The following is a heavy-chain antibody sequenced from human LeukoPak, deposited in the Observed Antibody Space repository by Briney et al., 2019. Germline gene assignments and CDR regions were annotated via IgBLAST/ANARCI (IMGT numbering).Heavy chain of an antibody. Sequence: TLSLTCAVSGGSISSGGYSWSWIRQPPGKGLEWIGYIYHSGSTYYNPSLKSRVTISVDRSKNQFSLKLSSVTAADTAVYYCARDTGYCSGGSCSFYFDYWGQGTLVTVPS. CDR2: IYHSGST. J-gene: IGHJ4*02. CDR3: ARDTGYCSGGSCSFYFDY. V-gene: IGHV4-30-2*01. CDR1: GGSISSGGYS. D-gene: IGHD2-15*01.